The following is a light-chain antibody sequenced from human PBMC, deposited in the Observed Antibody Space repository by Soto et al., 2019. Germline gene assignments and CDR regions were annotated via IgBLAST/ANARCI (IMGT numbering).Light chain of an antibody. CDR1: QDISFY. J-gene: IGKJ2*01. V-gene: IGKV1-33*01. Sequence: DIQMTQSPSYLSASVGDRVAITCQASQDISFYVNWYQEKPGKAPKLLIYEASYLESGVPSRFGASGVGTDFTLTVSSLQPEDFATYYSHQYGRMPQTCSQRNKLDIK. CDR2: EAS. CDR3: HQYGRMPQT.